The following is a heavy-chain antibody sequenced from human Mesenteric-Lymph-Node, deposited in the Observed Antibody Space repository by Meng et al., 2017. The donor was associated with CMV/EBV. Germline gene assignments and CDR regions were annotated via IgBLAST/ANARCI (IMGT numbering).Heavy chain of an antibody. CDR2: IGTAGDT. J-gene: IGHJ4*02. V-gene: IGHV3-13*01. Sequence: GGSLRLSCAASGFTFSSYDMHWVRQATGKGLEWVSAIGTAGDTYYPGSVKGRFTISRENAKNSLYLQMNSLRAEDTAVYYCARDLYYDFWSGQDDYWGQGTLVTVSS. D-gene: IGHD3-3*01. CDR1: GFTFSSYD. CDR3: ARDLYYDFWSGQDDY.